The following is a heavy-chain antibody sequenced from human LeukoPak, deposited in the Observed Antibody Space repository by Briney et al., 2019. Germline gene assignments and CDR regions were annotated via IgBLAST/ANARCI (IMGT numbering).Heavy chain of an antibody. CDR3: ARRSDYFDC. CDR2: ISGGGGT. J-gene: IGHJ4*02. CDR1: GFTFSSYA. D-gene: IGHD3-3*01. V-gene: IGHV3-23*01. Sequence: PGGSLRLSCAASGFTFSSYAMSWVRQAPGKGLEWVSGISGGGGTYSADSVKGRFTISRDNSKNTLYLQMNSLRAEDTVVYYCARRSDYFDCWGQGTLVTVSS.